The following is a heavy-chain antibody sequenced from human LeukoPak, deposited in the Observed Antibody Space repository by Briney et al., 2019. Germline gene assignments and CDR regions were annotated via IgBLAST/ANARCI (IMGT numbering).Heavy chain of an antibody. Sequence: PGGSLRLSCAASGFTFDDYATHWVRQAPGKGLEWVSGISWNSGSIGYADSVKGRFTISRDNAKNSLYLQMNSLRAEDTALYYCAKDSKPLTYYYDSSGGSDYWGQGTLVTVSS. CDR1: GFTFDDYA. CDR3: AKDSKPLTYYYDSSGGSDY. D-gene: IGHD3-22*01. V-gene: IGHV3-9*01. CDR2: ISWNSGSI. J-gene: IGHJ4*02.